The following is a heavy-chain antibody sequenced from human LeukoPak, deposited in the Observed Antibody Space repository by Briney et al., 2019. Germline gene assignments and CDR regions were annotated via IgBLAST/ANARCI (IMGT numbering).Heavy chain of an antibody. CDR2: IYFSGSA. J-gene: IGHJ6*03. CDR3: ARDPLYSNNWYIYMDV. Sequence: PSETLSLTCSVSGGSNSSSSYSWGWIRQSPGKGLEWIGSIYFSGSAYYNPSLKSRVTISVDTSKNQFSLRLNSVTAADTAVYYCARDPLYSNNWYIYMDVWGKGTTVTVSS. D-gene: IGHD6-13*01. CDR1: GGSNSSSSYS. V-gene: IGHV4-39*07.